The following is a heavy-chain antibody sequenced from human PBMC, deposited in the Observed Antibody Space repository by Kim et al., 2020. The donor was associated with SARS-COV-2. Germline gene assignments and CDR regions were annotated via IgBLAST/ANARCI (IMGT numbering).Heavy chain of an antibody. CDR1: GGTFSSYA. CDR2: IIPILGIA. V-gene: IGHV1-69*04. Sequence: SVKVSCKASGGTFSSYAISWVRQAPGQGLEWMGRIIPILGIANYAQKFQGRVTITADKSTSTAYMELSSLRSEDTAVYYCARSSNSSGYYPDGAFDIWGQGTMVTVSS. CDR3: ARSSNSSGYYPDGAFDI. D-gene: IGHD3-22*01. J-gene: IGHJ3*02.